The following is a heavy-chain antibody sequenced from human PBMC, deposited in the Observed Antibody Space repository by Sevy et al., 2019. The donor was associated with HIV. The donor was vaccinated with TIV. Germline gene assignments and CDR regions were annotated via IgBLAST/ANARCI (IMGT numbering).Heavy chain of an antibody. CDR2: ISSSSSYI. J-gene: IGHJ4*02. V-gene: IGHV3-21*01. Sequence: GGSLRLPCAASGFTFSSYSMNWVRQAPGKGLEWVSSISSSSSYIYYADSVKGRFTISRDNAKNSLYLQMNSLRAEDTAVYYCARGPGRIAASHGFSVYWVQGTLVTVSS. CDR3: ARGPGRIAASHGFSVY. D-gene: IGHD6-6*01. CDR1: GFTFSSYS.